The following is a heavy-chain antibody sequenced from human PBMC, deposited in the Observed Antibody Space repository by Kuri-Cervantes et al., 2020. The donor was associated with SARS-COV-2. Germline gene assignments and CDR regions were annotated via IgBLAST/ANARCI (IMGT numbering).Heavy chain of an antibody. CDR2: INHSGST. J-gene: IGHJ6*03. D-gene: IGHD2-2*02. CDR3: ARYCSSTSCYRPPRYYYYMDV. V-gene: IGHV4-34*01. CDR1: GGSFSGYY. Sequence: GSLRLSCAVYGGSFSGYYWSWIRQPPGKGLEWIGEINHSGSTNYNPSLKSRVTISVDTSKNQFSLKLSSVTAADTAVYYCARYCSSTSCYRPPRYYYYMDVWGQGTLVTVSS.